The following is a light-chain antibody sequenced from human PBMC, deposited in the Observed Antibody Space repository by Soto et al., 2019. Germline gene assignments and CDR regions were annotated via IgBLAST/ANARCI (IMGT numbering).Light chain of an antibody. V-gene: IGLV1-44*01. CDR3: AAWDDSLNDVV. J-gene: IGLJ2*01. CDR2: RNN. CDR1: SSNIGSYT. Sequence: QSVLTQPPSASETPGQRVTISCSGSSSNIGSYTVNWYQQFPGTTPKLLIERNNQRPSGVPDRFSGSKSGTSASLAISGLQYEDEADYYCAAWDDSLNDVVFGGGTKLTVL.